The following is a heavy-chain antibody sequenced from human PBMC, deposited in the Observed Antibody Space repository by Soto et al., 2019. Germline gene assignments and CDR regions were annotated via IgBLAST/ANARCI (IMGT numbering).Heavy chain of an antibody. CDR1: GGSFSGYS. V-gene: IGHV3-30*12. Sequence: LSLTCAVYGGSFSGYSWSWIRQAPGKGLEWVASISQVGSNKYYTDSVKGRFTISRDNAKNTLHLEMNSLRAEDTAVYYCVRDGHCITTSCYGNWFDPWGQGTLVTVSS. CDR3: VRDGHCITTSCYGNWFDP. CDR2: ISQVGSNK. J-gene: IGHJ5*02. D-gene: IGHD2-2*01.